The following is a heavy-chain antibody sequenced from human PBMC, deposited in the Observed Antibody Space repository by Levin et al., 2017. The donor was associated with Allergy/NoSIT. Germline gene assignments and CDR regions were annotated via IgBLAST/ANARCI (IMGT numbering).Heavy chain of an antibody. V-gene: IGHV4-39*07. CDR2: IYYSGST. CDR1: GGSISSSSYY. CDR3: ARAPMLDGRERYFDL. J-gene: IGHJ2*01. Sequence: SETLSLTCTVSGGSISSSSYYWGWIRQPPGKGLEWIGSIYYSGSTYYNPSLKSRVTISVDTSKNQFSLKLSSVTAADTAVYYCARAPMLDGRERYFDLWGRGTLVTVSS. D-gene: IGHD2-2*01.